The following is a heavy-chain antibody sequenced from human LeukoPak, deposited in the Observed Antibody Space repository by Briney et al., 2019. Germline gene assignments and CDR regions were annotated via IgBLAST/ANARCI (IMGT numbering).Heavy chain of an antibody. CDR1: GFTFSSYS. CDR3: ARDGSGSYFKYYFDY. V-gene: IGHV3-21*01. CDR2: ISSSSSYI. D-gene: IGHD3-10*01. J-gene: IGHJ4*02. Sequence: PGGSLRLSCAASGFTFSSYSMNWVRQAPGKGLEWVSSISSSSSYIYYADSAKGRFTISRDNAKNSLYLQMNSLRAEDTAVYYCARDGSGSYFKYYFDYWGQGTLVTVSS.